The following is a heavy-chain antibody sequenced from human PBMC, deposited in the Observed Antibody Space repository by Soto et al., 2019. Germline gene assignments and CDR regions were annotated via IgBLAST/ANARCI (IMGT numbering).Heavy chain of an antibody. J-gene: IGHJ6*02. CDR2: IYYSGST. Sequence: LSLTCTVSGGSINSADYYWSWVRQPPGKGLEWIGYIYYSGSTYFNPSLKSRVTISKDTSRNQFSLRLSSVTAADTAVYYCARAIVVTIGGMDVWGQGTTVTVSS. V-gene: IGHV4-30-4*01. D-gene: IGHD5-12*01. CDR3: ARAIVVTIGGMDV. CDR1: GGSINSADYY.